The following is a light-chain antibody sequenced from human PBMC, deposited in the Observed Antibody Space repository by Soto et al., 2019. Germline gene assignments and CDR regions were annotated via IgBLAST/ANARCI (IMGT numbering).Light chain of an antibody. V-gene: IGKV3-15*01. CDR2: GAS. CDR3: QQYNNWPPYT. CDR1: QSVSSN. Sequence: DTVMTQSPATLSVSPGERATLSCRASQSVSSNLAWYQQKPGQAPMLLIYGASTRATGIPARFSGSGSGTEFTLTISSLQSEDFAVYYWQQYNNWPPYTFGQGTKLEIK. J-gene: IGKJ2*01.